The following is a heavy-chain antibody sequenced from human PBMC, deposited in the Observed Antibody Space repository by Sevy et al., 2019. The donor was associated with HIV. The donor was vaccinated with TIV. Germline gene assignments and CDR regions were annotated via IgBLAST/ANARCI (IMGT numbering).Heavy chain of an antibody. CDR1: GFTFKNYA. J-gene: IGHJ4*02. Sequence: GGSLRLSCAASGFTFKNYAMHWVRQAPGKGLEWVAVIWSDGSNKYYADSVKGRFTISRDNRKNILYLQMNSLRVEDTDVYYCTRDPPYTSGWTHYFDSWGQGTLVTVSS. CDR2: IWSDGSNK. D-gene: IGHD6-19*01. V-gene: IGHV3-33*01. CDR3: TRDPPYTSGWTHYFDS.